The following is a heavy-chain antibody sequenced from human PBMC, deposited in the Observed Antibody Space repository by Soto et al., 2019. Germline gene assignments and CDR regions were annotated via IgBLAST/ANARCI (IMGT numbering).Heavy chain of an antibody. Sequence: PGESLKISCKGSGYSFTGYWISWVRQMPGKGLEWMGRIDPSDSYTNYSPSFQGHVTISADNSISTAYLLWSSLKASVTAMYYCARHEIAAAGTRGPPYYYGMDVWGQGTTVTVSS. V-gene: IGHV5-10-1*01. CDR3: ARHEIAAAGTRGPPYYYGMDV. D-gene: IGHD6-13*01. J-gene: IGHJ6*02. CDR2: IDPSDSYT. CDR1: GYSFTGYW.